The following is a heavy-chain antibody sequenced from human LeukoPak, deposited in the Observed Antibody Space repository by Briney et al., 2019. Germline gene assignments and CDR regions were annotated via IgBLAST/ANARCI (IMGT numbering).Heavy chain of an antibody. J-gene: IGHJ4*02. V-gene: IGHV3-33*01. Sequence: PGSSLRLSCVGSGFTFGGYGMHWFHQTPGKGLEWVAVIAYDGSRAFYADSVKGRFTISRDNSKNTLYLQMNSLRAEDTAVYYCARGRYDWNDVGYFDYWGQGTLVSVSS. CDR1: GFTFGGYG. CDR3: ARGRYDWNDVGYFDY. CDR2: IAYDGSRA. D-gene: IGHD1-1*01.